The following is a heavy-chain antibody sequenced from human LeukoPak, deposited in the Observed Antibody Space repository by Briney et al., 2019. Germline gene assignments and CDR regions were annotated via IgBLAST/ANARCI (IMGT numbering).Heavy chain of an antibody. CDR2: IPGSGSSA. CDR1: GFIFSDHY. J-gene: IGHJ5*02. CDR3: TIDPEYSDT. V-gene: IGHV3-11*01. Sequence: GGSLRLSCVGSGFIFSDHYINWIRQAPGRGLEWIAYIPGSGSSADYADSVKGRFTVSRDNAANSVFPQMDSLRVDDSAVYFCTIDPEYSDTWGQGTLVTVSS. D-gene: IGHD2/OR15-2a*01.